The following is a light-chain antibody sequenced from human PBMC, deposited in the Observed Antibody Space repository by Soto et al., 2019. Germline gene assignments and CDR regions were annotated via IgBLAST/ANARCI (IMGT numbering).Light chain of an antibody. V-gene: IGKV1-5*01. CDR3: QQLWT. J-gene: IGKJ1*01. CDR2: DAS. CDR1: QSISSW. Sequence: DIQMTQSPSTLSASVGDRVTITCRASQSISSWLAWYQQKPGKAPKLLIYDASSLESGVPSRFSGCGSGTEFTLTISSLQPDDFATYYCQQLWTFGQGTKVDIK.